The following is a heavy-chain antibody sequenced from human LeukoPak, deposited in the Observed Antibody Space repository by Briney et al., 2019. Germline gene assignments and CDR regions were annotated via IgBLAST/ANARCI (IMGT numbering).Heavy chain of an antibody. D-gene: IGHD5-12*01. Sequence: ASVKVSCKASGGTFSSYAISWVRQAPGQGLEWMGGIIPIFGTANYAQKFQGRVTITADKSTSPAYMELSSLRSEDTAVYYCARLPPTHGYSGYGGIDYWGQGTLVTVSS. CDR1: GGTFSSYA. V-gene: IGHV1-69*06. J-gene: IGHJ4*02. CDR3: ARLPPTHGYSGYGGIDY. CDR2: IIPIFGTA.